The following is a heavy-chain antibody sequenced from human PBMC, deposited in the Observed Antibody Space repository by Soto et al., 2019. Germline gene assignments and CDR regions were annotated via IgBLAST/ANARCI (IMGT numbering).Heavy chain of an antibody. CDR1: GYTFTSYL. CDR3: ARDRYDILTGYYIPGPYFDY. J-gene: IGHJ4*02. D-gene: IGHD3-9*01. CDR2: ISAYNGNT. Sequence: VKLSCKASGYTFTSYLISWGRHAPGQGLEWMGWISAYNGNTNYAQKLQGRVTMTTDTSTSTAYMELRSLRSDDTAVYYCARDRYDILTGYYIPGPYFDYWGQGTLVTVSS. V-gene: IGHV1-18*01.